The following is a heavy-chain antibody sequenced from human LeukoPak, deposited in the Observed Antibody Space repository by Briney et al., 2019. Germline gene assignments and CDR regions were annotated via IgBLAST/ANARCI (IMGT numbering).Heavy chain of an antibody. J-gene: IGHJ6*02. CDR2: VSAGGVST. D-gene: IGHD3-22*01. CDR1: GFTFRNYA. CDR3: AKEGYDSSGYYYKPYYYYGMDV. V-gene: IGHV3-23*01. Sequence: GGSLRLSCAASGFTFRNYAMSWVRQAPGKGLEWVSGVSAGGVSTYYADSVKGRFAISRDNSKNTLFLRMSSLRAEDTAVYYCAKEGYDSSGYYYKPYYYYGMDVWGQGTTVTVSS.